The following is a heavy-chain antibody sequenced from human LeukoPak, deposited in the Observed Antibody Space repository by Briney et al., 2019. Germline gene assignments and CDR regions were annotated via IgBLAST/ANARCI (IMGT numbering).Heavy chain of an antibody. CDR3: ARGENSKTYPVSGY. V-gene: IGHV3-30*03. CDR2: ISCGGSSK. D-gene: IGHD2/OR15-2a*01. CDR1: GFTFSSYG. J-gene: IGHJ4*02. Sequence: GKSLRLSCAASGFTFSSYGMHWVRQAPGKGLEWVAGISCGGSSKYYIDSVKGRFTISRDNSKNSLFLQMNRLRAEDTAVYYCARGENSKTYPVSGYWGQGTLVTVSS.